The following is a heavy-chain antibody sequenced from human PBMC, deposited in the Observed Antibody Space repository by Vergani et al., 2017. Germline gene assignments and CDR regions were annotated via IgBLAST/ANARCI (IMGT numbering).Heavy chain of an antibody. J-gene: IGHJ5*02. CDR1: GGSISSGAFS. V-gene: IGHV4-30-2*03. Sequence: QLQLQESGSGLVKPSQTLSLNCAASGGSISSGAFSWGWIRQPPGKGLEWIGTVSYSGATYYTPSLKNRVKVSLNTSENQFSLQMSSVTAADTAVYYCARGETRTDWFDPWGQGTLVTVSS. D-gene: IGHD3/OR15-3a*01. CDR3: ARGETRTDWFDP. CDR2: VSYSGAT.